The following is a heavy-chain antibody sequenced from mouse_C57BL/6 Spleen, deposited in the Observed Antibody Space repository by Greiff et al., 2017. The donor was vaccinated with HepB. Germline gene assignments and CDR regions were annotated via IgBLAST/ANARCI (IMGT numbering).Heavy chain of an antibody. CDR3: ARDYYYGSSLAWFAY. Sequence: EVQLVESGGGLVKPGGSLKLSCAASGFTFSSYAMSWVRQTPEKRLEWVATISDGGSYTYYPDNVKGRFTISRDNAKNNLYLQMSHLKSEDTAMYYCARDYYYGSSLAWFAYWGQGTLVTVSA. CDR1: GFTFSSYA. J-gene: IGHJ3*01. CDR2: ISDGGSYT. D-gene: IGHD1-1*01. V-gene: IGHV5-4*01.